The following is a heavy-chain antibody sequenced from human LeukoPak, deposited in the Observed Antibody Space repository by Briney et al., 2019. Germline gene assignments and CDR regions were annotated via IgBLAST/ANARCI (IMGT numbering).Heavy chain of an antibody. CDR1: GYTLTELS. Sequence: ASVKVSCKVSGYTLTELSMHWVRQAPGKGLEWMGGFDPEDGETIYAQKLQGRVTMTEDTSTDTAYMELSSLRSEDTAVYYCATDYGDYEYYFDYWGQGTLVTVSS. D-gene: IGHD4-17*01. V-gene: IGHV1-24*01. J-gene: IGHJ4*02. CDR2: FDPEDGET. CDR3: ATDYGDYEYYFDY.